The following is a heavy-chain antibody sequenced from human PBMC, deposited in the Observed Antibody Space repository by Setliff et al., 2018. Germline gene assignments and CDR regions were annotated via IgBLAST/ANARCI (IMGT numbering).Heavy chain of an antibody. CDR1: GGSISSSDSNTNW. Sequence: SETLSLTCAVSGGSISSSDSNTNWWSWVRQPPGKGLEWIGEINHSGNTNYNPSLKSRVTVSVDKPKNQFSLKLSSVTAADTAVYYCARGYSGYDYLKPFDYWGQGTLVTVSS. CDR3: ARGYSGYDYLKPFDY. J-gene: IGHJ4*02. D-gene: IGHD5-12*01. CDR2: INHSGNT. V-gene: IGHV4-4*02.